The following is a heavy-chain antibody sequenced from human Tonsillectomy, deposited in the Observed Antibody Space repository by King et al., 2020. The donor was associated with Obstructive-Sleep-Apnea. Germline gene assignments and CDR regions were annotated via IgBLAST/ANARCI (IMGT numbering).Heavy chain of an antibody. V-gene: IGHV4-38-2*02. J-gene: IGHJ4*02. CDR1: GYSISSGYY. Sequence: QLQESGPGLVKPSETLSLTCTVSGYSISSGYYWGWIRQPPGKGLEWIGSIYHSGSTYYNPSLKSRVTISVDTYKNQFSLKLSSVTAADMAVYYCARGSGRAFGGVIVMADYWGQGTLVTVSS. D-gene: IGHD3-16*02. CDR3: ARGSGRAFGGVIVMADY. CDR2: IYHSGST.